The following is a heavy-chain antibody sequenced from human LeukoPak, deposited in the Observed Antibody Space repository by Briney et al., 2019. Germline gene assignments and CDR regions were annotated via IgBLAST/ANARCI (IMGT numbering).Heavy chain of an antibody. CDR1: GGSFSGYY. J-gene: IGHJ4*02. Sequence: SETLSPTCAVYGGSFSGYYWSWIRQPPGKGLEWIGEINHSGSTNYNPSLKSRVTISVDTSKNQFSLKLSSVTAADTAVYYCARLGRANPYNYRGQETLVTVPS. CDR3: ARLGRANPYNY. CDR2: INHSGST. V-gene: IGHV4-34*01. D-gene: IGHD2-2*02.